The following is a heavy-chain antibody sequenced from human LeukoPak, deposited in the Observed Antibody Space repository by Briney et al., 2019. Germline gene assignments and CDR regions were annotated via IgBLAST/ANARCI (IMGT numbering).Heavy chain of an antibody. J-gene: IGHJ6*03. CDR1: GFTFSNAW. CDR3: TAEGRDYYYYMDV. CDR2: IKSKTDGGTT. V-gene: IGHV3-15*01. Sequence: PGGSLRLSCAASGFTFSNAWMSWVRQAPGKGLEWVGRIKSKTDGGTTDYAAPVKGRFTISRDDSKNTLYLQMNSLKTEDTAVYYCTAEGRDYYYYMDVWGKGTTVTISS.